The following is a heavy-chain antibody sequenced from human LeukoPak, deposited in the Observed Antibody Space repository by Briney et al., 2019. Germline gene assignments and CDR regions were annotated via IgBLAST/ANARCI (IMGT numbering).Heavy chain of an antibody. D-gene: IGHD3-10*02. CDR3: AELGITMIGGV. CDR2: ISSSGSTI. CDR1: GFTFSSYE. J-gene: IGHJ6*04. V-gene: IGHV3-48*03. Sequence: PGGSLLLSCAASGFTFSSYEMNWVRQAPGKGLEWVSYISSSGSTIYYADSVKGRFTISRDNAKNSLYLQMNSLRAEDTAVYYCAELGITMIGGVWGKGTTVTTSS.